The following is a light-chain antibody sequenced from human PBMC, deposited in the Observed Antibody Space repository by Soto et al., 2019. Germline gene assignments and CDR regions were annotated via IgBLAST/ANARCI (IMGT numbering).Light chain of an antibody. CDR2: EFT. J-gene: IGLJ3*02. Sequence: QSALTQPASVSGSPGQSITISCTGASSDVGGYKYVSWYQQHPGKAPKLMIYEFTNRPSGVSYRFSGSKSANTASLTISGLQAEDEADYYCSTYISNTRVFAAGTKLTVL. CDR3: STYISNTRV. V-gene: IGLV2-14*01. CDR1: SSDVGGYKY.